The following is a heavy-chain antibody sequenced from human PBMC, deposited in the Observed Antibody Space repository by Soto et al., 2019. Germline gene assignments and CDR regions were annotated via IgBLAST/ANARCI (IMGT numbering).Heavy chain of an antibody. Sequence: PGESLKISCNGPGYSFTSYWIGWVRQMPGKGLEWMGMTYPGDSDTRHSPSFQGQVTISADKSISTAYLQWSSQNASDTAMYYCARHTRYAFTLGYYGMDVWGEGTTVTVSS. V-gene: IGHV5-51*01. CDR1: GYSFTSYW. CDR2: TYPGDSDT. CDR3: ARHTRYAFTLGYYGMDV. J-gene: IGHJ6*04. D-gene: IGHD5-12*01.